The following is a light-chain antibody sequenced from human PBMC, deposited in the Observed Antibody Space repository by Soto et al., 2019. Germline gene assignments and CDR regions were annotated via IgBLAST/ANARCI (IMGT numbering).Light chain of an antibody. Sequence: DIQMTQSPSSLSASVGNRVTITCRASQSISTYLNWYQKKPGKAPNLLIYDASRLQSGVPSRFSGSGGGTDFTLSISSVQTEDFATYFCQQSYMDPITVGQGTRREIK. CDR2: DAS. CDR1: QSISTY. V-gene: IGKV1-39*01. J-gene: IGKJ5*01. CDR3: QQSYMDPIT.